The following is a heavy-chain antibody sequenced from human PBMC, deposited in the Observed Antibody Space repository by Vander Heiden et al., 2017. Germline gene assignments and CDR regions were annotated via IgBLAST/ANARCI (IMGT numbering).Heavy chain of an antibody. J-gene: IGHJ4*02. V-gene: IGHV3-23*01. CDR3: AKLPRMYYYGSESYFDH. Sequence: EVHLSESGGALVQPGGSPRCSRAASGRTFSSYAMTWVRQAPGKGLEWVSGISGSGGSTYYADSVKGRFTISRDNSRNTLYLQMNSLRAEDTAVYYCAKLPRMYYYGSESYFDHWGQGTLVTVSS. D-gene: IGHD3-10*01. CDR2: ISGSGGST. CDR1: GRTFSSYA.